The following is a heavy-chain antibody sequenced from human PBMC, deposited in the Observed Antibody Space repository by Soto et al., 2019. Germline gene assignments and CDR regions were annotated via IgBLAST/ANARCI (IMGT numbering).Heavy chain of an antibody. CDR1: SDLCNKYA. CDR3: AASSSVVAAGYLKF. V-gene: IGHV1-69*01. CDR2: ISPLFSTT. J-gene: IGHJ4*02. Sequence: QVKLVQSGAEVKEPGSSVKVSCKTTSDLCNKYACNWVRPATGPGLEWMGRISPLFSTTNYSQKFQGRVTIGADELTTIVYLEVSILDSEATAMYYCAASSSVVAAGYLKFWGQGTLVTVSP. D-gene: IGHD2-15*01.